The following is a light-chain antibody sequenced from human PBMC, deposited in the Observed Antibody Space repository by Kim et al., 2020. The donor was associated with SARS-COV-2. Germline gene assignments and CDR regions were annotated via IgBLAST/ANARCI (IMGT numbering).Light chain of an antibody. CDR2: QDS. V-gene: IGLV3-1*01. CDR3: QAWDSLPV. J-gene: IGLJ2*01. Sequence: VSVAPGQTASITCSGDKLGDKYACWYQQKPGQSPVLVIYQDSKLPSGIPGRFSGSNSGNTATLTISGTQAMDEADYYCQAWDSLPVFGGGTQLTVL. CDR1: KLGDKY.